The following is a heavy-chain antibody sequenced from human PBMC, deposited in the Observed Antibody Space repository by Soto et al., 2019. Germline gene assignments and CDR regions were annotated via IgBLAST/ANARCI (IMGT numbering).Heavy chain of an antibody. J-gene: IGHJ4*02. CDR1: GYTLTELS. Sequence: ASVNVSCKVSGYTLTELSMHLVRQAPGKGLEWMGGFDPEDGETIYAQKFQGRVTMTEDTSTDTAYMELSSLRSEDTAVYYCATTVPYSSGWYFDYWGQGTLVTVSS. CDR3: ATTVPYSSGWYFDY. V-gene: IGHV1-24*01. D-gene: IGHD6-19*01. CDR2: FDPEDGET.